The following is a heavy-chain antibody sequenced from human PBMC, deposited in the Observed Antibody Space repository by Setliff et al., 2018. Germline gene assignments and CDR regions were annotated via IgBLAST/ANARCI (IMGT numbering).Heavy chain of an antibody. CDR2: INHSGST. J-gene: IGHJ4*02. V-gene: IGHV4-34*01. CDR1: GGSFSGYY. Sequence: PSETLSLTCAVYGGSFSGYYWSWIRQPPGKGLEWIGEINHSGSTNYNPSLKSRVTISVDTSKNQFSLKLSSVTAADTAVYYCASVDIVLMVYALWGQGTQVTVSP. D-gene: IGHD2-8*01. CDR3: ASVDIVLMVYAL.